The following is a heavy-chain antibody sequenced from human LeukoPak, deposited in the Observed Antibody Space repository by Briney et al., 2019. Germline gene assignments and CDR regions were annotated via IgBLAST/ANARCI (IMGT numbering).Heavy chain of an antibody. CDR2: ISTSGST. CDR1: GGSISSGNDY. J-gene: IGHJ6*03. Sequence: SETLSLTCTVSGGSISSGNDYWSWIRQPAGKGLEWIGHISTSGSTKYKPSLKSRVTISIDMSKNSFSLNLNSVTAADTAVYFCARQCAVDSYYSMDVWGKGTTVTISS. V-gene: IGHV4-61*09. CDR3: ARQCAVDSYYSMDV. D-gene: IGHD3-10*01.